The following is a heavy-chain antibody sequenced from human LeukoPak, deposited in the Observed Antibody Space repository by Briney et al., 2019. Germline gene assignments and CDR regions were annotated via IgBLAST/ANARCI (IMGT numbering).Heavy chain of an antibody. CDR3: TVRSSI. CDR2: IKSKDDGETI. Sequence: GGSLRLSCVASGITFRNYWMSWIRQAPGKGLECVDRIKSKDDGETIDYNTPVKGRFTISRDDSKNTLYLEMTGLKNEDTAMYYCTVRSSIWSQGTLVTVSS. CDR1: GITFRNYW. V-gene: IGHV3-15*01. D-gene: IGHD6-13*01. J-gene: IGHJ4*02.